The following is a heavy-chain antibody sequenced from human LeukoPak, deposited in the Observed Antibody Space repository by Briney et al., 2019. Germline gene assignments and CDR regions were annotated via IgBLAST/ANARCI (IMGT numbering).Heavy chain of an antibody. V-gene: IGHV4-39*01. CDR2: IFYSGST. CDR1: GGSISSSTYY. D-gene: IGHD4-11*01. CDR3: ARRLDYSKSLGY. Sequence: SETLSLTCSVSGGSISSSTYYWGWIRQPPGKGLEWIGSIFYSGSTYYNPSLKSRVTISVDTSKNQFSLKLSSVTAADTAVYYCARRLDYSKSLGYWGQGTLVTVSS. J-gene: IGHJ4*02.